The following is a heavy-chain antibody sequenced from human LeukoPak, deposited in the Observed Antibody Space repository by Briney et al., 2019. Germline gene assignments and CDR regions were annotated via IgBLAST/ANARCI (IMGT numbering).Heavy chain of an antibody. D-gene: IGHD4-23*01. J-gene: IGHJ4*02. CDR1: GFTFNTYW. Sequence: GGSLRLSCAASGFTFNTYWMSWVRQAPGKVLERVANIKQDGSDKYYVDSVKGRFTISRDNAKNSLYLQMNSLRAEDTAVYYCAREFYDGNSGIFDYWGQGTLVTVSS. CDR2: IKQDGSDK. V-gene: IGHV3-7*01. CDR3: AREFYDGNSGIFDY.